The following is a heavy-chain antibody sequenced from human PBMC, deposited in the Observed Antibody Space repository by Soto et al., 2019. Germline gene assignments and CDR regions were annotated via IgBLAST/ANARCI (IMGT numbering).Heavy chain of an antibody. Sequence: ASVKVSCKASGYTFTSYGISWVRQAPGQGLEWMGWISAYNGNTNYAQKLQGRVTMTTDTSTSTAYMELRSLRSEDTAVYYCARGVDSYSRSPPRLDYWGQGTLVTVSS. V-gene: IGHV1-18*01. D-gene: IGHD6-6*01. CDR3: ARGVDSYSRSPPRLDY. CDR2: ISAYNGNT. J-gene: IGHJ4*02. CDR1: GYTFTSYG.